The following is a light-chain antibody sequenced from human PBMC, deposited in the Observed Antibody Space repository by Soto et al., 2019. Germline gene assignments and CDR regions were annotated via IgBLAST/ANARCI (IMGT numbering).Light chain of an antibody. CDR2: KAS. V-gene: IGKV1-5*03. Sequence: DIQMTQPPSTLPASVGDRVTITCRASQSISSWLAWYQQKPGKAPKLLIYKASSLESGVPSRFSGSGSGTEFTLTISSLQPDDFATYYCQQYNSYPWTFGQGTKVDIK. J-gene: IGKJ1*01. CDR3: QQYNSYPWT. CDR1: QSISSW.